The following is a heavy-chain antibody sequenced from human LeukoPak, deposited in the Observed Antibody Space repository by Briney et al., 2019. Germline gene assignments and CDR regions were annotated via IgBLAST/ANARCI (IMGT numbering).Heavy chain of an antibody. CDR2: INPNSGGT. V-gene: IGHV1-2*02. J-gene: IGHJ4*02. CDR3: ARVSSSNWYTPYFDC. Sequence: ASVKVSCKASEYTFSTYYIYWVRQAPGQGLEWMGVINPNSGGTNYAQKFQGRVTMTRDTSISTAYMELSRLKSDDTAVYYCARVSSSNWYTPYFDCWGQGTLVTVSS. D-gene: IGHD6-13*01. CDR1: EYTFSTYY.